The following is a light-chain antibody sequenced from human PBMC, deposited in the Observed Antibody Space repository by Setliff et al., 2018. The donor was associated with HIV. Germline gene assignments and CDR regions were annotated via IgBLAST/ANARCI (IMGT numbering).Light chain of an antibody. CDR1: SSNIGSNT. CDR3: AAWDDSLFVV. V-gene: IGLV1-44*01. J-gene: IGLJ2*01. CDR2: RNN. Sequence: QSVLTQPPSASGTPGQRVTISCSGSSSNIGSNTVNWYQQLPGTAPKLLIYRNNQRPSGVPDRFSGSKSGTSASLAISGLQSEDEADYYCAAWDDSLFVVFGGGTQLTVL.